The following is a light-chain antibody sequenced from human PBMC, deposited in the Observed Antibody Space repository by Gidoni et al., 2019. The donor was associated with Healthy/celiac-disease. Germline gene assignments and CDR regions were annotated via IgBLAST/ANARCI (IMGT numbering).Light chain of an antibody. CDR3: QQRSNWLPYT. J-gene: IGKJ2*01. V-gene: IGKV3-11*01. Sequence: EIVLTQSPAPLSLSPGERATLSCRASQSVSSYLAWYQQKPGQAPRLLIYDASNRATGIPARFSGSGSGTDFTLTISSLEPEDFAVYYCQQRSNWLPYTFGQGTKLEIK. CDR1: QSVSSY. CDR2: DAS.